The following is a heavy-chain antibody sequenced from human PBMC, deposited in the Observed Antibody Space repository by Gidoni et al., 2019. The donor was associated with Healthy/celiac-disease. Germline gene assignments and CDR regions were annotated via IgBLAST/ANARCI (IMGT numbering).Heavy chain of an antibody. V-gene: IGHV3-48*03. J-gene: IGHJ2*01. CDR2: ISSSGSTI. CDR3: ARDELGYWYFDL. CDR1: GFTFSSYE. Sequence: EVQLVESGGGLVQPGWSLRLSCAASGFTFSSYEMNWVRQAPGKGLEWVSYISSSGSTIYYADSVKGRFTISRDNAKNSLYLQMNSLRAEDTAVYYCARDELGYWYFDLWGRGTLVTVSS. D-gene: IGHD7-27*01.